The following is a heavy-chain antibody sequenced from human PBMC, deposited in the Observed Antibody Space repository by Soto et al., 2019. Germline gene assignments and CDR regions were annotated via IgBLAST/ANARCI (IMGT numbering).Heavy chain of an antibody. Sequence: DVQLLQSGGGLVQPGGPLTLSCAAPRFIFSDYAMNWVRQAPGKGLEWVSSIGGSNTDRYYADSVKGRFIISRDNSKNTMYLQMNSLRDDDTAVYYCAKDAVSYNGKWDWFDSWGQGTLVTVSS. CDR1: RFIFSDYA. D-gene: IGHD1-26*01. V-gene: IGHV3-23*01. J-gene: IGHJ5*01. CDR3: AKDAVSYNGKWDWFDS. CDR2: IGGSNTDR.